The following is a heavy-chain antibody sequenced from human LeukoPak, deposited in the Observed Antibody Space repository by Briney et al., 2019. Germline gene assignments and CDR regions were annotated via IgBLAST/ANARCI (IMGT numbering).Heavy chain of an antibody. J-gene: IGHJ4*02. CDR3: ARGWGSISSSWYLFDY. CDR1: GYTLTNFD. CDR2: MNPNTGNA. D-gene: IGHD6-13*01. Sequence: ASMKVSCKASGYTLTNFDINWVRQATGQGLEWMGWMNPNTGNAGYAQKFQDRLTITWDASITTAYMDLSSLRSEDTAVYYCARGWGSISSSWYLFDYWGQGTLVTVSS. V-gene: IGHV1-8*01.